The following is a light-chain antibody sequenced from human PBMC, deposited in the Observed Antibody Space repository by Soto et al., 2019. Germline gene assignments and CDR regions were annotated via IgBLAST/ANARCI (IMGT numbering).Light chain of an antibody. J-gene: IGKJ1*01. CDR1: QSVSSSY. Sequence: EIVFTHSPCSLALSPWEGATLSCRASQSVSSSYLAWYQQKPGQAPRLLIYGASSRATGIPDRFSGSGSGTDFTLTISRLEPEDFAVYYCQQYGSSLTWTFGQGTKVDIK. V-gene: IGKV3-20*01. CDR2: GAS. CDR3: QQYGSSLTWT.